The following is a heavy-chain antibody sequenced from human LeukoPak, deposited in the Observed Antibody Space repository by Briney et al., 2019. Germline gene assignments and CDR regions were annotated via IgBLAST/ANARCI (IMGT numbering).Heavy chain of an antibody. J-gene: IGHJ4*02. CDR2: IDANNGDT. CDR3: VRVPSSVILYFFDY. D-gene: IGHD4-11*01. CDR1: GGTFTSYA. Sequence: ASVKVSCKASGGTFTSYAINWVRQATGQGLEWMGWIDANNGDTKSAQKFQGRVTMSRNTSISTAYMDLSSLSPDDAAVYYCVRVPSSVILYFFDYWGQGTLVTVS. V-gene: IGHV1-8*02.